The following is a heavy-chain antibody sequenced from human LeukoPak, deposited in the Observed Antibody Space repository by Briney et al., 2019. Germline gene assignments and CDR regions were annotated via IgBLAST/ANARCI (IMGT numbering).Heavy chain of an antibody. Sequence: GGSLRLSCAVSGFDFGDYTMHWVRQPPGKGLEWVSLISCNSGSIKYTESVKGRFTISRDNSKNSLYLQMSSLRTEDTALYYSGDFRGDFWGQGTLVTVSS. CDR2: ISCNSGSI. CDR1: GFDFGDYT. V-gene: IGHV3-43*01. J-gene: IGHJ4*02. D-gene: IGHD2-21*01. CDR3: GDFRGDF.